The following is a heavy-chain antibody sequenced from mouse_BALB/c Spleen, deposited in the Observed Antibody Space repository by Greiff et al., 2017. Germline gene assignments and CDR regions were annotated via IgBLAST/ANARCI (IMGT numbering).Heavy chain of an antibody. D-gene: IGHD1-1*01. CDR1: GYSITSGYY. CDR3: AREGITTVVPDY. J-gene: IGHJ2*01. CDR2: ISYDGSN. V-gene: IGHV3-6*02. Sequence: EVQVVESGPGLVKPSQSLSLTCSVTGYSITSGYYWNWIRQFPGNKLEWMGYISYDGSNNYNPSLKNRISITRDTSKNQFFLKLNSVTTEDTATYYCAREGITTVVPDYWGQGTTLTVSS.